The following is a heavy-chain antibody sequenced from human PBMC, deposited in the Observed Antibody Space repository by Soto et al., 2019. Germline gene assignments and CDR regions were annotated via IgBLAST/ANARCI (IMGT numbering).Heavy chain of an antibody. V-gene: IGHV3-23*01. CDR3: AKGDTSSWFALVDY. J-gene: IGHJ4*02. Sequence: GGSLRLSCAASGFTFSSYAMSWVRQAPGQGLEWVSAISGRGDNTYYADSVKGRFTIPRDNSNYTLYLQMNSLTAEDTAVYYCAKGDTSSWFALVDYWGQGTLVTVSS. D-gene: IGHD6-13*01. CDR2: ISGRGDNT. CDR1: GFTFSSYA.